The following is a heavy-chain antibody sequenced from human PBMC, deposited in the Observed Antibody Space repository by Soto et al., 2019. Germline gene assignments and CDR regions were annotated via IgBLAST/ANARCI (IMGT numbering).Heavy chain of an antibody. D-gene: IGHD3-3*01. Sequence: SATLSLTCTVSGGSISSGDYYWSWIRQPPGKGLEWIGYIYYSGSTYYNPSLKSRVTISVDTSKNQFSLKLSSVTAADTAVYYCARDRRARITIFGVVIAYGMDVWGQGTTVTVSS. V-gene: IGHV4-30-4*01. CDR3: ARDRRARITIFGVVIAYGMDV. CDR1: GGSISSGDYY. J-gene: IGHJ6*02. CDR2: IYYSGST.